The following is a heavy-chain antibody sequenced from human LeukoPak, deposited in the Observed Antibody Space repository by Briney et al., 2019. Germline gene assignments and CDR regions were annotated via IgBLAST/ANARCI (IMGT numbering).Heavy chain of an antibody. CDR2: IYSGGTT. V-gene: IGHV3-53*01. Sequence: GGSLRLSCVASGFTVSSNFMSWVRQAPGKGLEWVSFIYSGGTTHYADSVKGRCTISRDNSNNTLSLQMNNLRPEDTAVYYCARATRSYYRDYLSAFDIWGQGTMVTVSS. D-gene: IGHD4-17*01. J-gene: IGHJ3*02. CDR1: GFTVSSNF. CDR3: ARATRSYYRDYLSAFDI.